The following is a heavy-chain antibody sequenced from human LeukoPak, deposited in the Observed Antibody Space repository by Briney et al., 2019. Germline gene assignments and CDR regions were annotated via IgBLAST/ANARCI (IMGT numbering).Heavy chain of an antibody. CDR1: GYTFTNYY. CDR3: ARDNDFDY. CDR2: IYPGGGST. D-gene: IGHD2-8*01. J-gene: IGHJ4*02. Sequence: ASVKVSCTASGYTFTNYYMHWVRQAPGQGLEWMGIIYPGGGSTNYAQKFQGRLTMTRDMSTSTVYMELSSLRSEDTAFYYCARDNDFDYWGQGTLVTVSS. V-gene: IGHV1-46*01.